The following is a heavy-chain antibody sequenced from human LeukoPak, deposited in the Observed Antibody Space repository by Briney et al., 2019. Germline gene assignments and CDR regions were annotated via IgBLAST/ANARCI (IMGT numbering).Heavy chain of an antibody. CDR1: GFTFSSYS. D-gene: IGHD6-13*01. CDR2: ISSGSGYI. J-gene: IGHJ4*02. CDR3: ARDGWPGSSYYRPFDY. V-gene: IGHV3-21*01. Sequence: PGGSLRLSCAASGFTFSSYSINWVRQAPGKGLEWVSSISSGSGYIYYAGSVKGRFTISRDDAKSSLYLQMNSLRADDTAVYYCARDGWPGSSYYRPFDYWGQGTLVTVSS.